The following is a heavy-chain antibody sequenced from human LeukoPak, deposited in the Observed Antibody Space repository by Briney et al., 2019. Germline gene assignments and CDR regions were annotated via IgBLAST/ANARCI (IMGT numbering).Heavy chain of an antibody. V-gene: IGHV4-59*12. CDR2: IFYTGST. J-gene: IGHJ3*02. Sequence: SETLSLTCTVSGGSITSYYWSWFRQPPGKGLEFIGYIFYTGSTNYNPSLKSRVTISVDTSKNQFSLKLSSVTAADTAVYYCARNHYYDSSGYYTPLAFDIWGQGTMVTVSS. CDR1: GGSITSYY. CDR3: ARNHYYDSSGYYTPLAFDI. D-gene: IGHD3-22*01.